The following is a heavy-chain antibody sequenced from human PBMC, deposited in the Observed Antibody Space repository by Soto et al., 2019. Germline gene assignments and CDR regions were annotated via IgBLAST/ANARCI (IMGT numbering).Heavy chain of an antibody. J-gene: IGHJ4*02. CDR3: AKDLSKMVVIRSGY. CDR1: GFTFSGYA. V-gene: IGHV3-23*01. Sequence: EGHLLEAGGGLVQPGGSLRLSCAASGFTFSGYAMSWVRQAPGKGLEWISAISGSGGRSTFYADSVQGRFTISRDDSQNRLYLQMNSLRAKDTGIYYCAKDLSKMVVIRSGYWGQGTQVIVSS. D-gene: IGHD2-21*01. CDR2: ISGSGGRST.